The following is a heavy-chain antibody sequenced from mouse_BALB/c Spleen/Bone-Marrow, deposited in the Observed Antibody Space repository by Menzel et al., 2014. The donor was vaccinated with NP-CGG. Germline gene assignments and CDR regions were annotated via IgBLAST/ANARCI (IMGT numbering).Heavy chain of an antibody. D-gene: IGHD1-1*02. V-gene: IGHV1S29*02. J-gene: IGHJ2*01. CDR1: GYTFTDYN. CDR2: IYPNNGGT. Sequence: EVQLQQSGPESVKPGASVKISCKASGYTFTDYNMHWVKQSHGKSLEWIGYIYPNNGGTGYNQKFKSKATVTADNSSSTAYMELRSLTSEDSAVYYCARRGSPYYFDYWGQGTTLTVSS. CDR3: ARRGSPYYFDY.